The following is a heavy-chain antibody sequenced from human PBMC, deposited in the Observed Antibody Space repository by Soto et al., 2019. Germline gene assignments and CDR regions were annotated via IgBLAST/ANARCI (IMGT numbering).Heavy chain of an antibody. V-gene: IGHV4-34*01. J-gene: IGHJ6*02. CDR1: GGSFSGYY. Sequence: QVQLQQWGAGLLKPSETLSLTCAVYGGSFSGYYWSWIRQPPGKGLEWIGEINHSGSTNYNPSLKSRVTISVDTSKNQFSLKLSSVTAADTAVYYCAREYRWFGELLRKYYGMDVWGQGTTATVSS. CDR3: AREYRWFGELLRKYYGMDV. CDR2: INHSGST. D-gene: IGHD3-10*01.